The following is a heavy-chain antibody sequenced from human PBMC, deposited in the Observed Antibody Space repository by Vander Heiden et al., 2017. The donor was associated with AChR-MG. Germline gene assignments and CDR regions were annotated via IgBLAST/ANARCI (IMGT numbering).Heavy chain of an antibody. V-gene: IGHV1-69*06. D-gene: IGHD3-3*01. Sequence: QVQLVQSGAEVKKPGSSVKVSCKASGGTFSSYAISWVRQAPGQGLEWMGGIIPILGTANYAQKFQGRVTITADKSTSTAYMELSSLRSEDTAVYYCAREGVLERITIFGVVTSLDVWGQGTTVTVSS. CDR2: IIPILGTA. CDR3: AREGVLERITIFGVVTSLDV. CDR1: GGTFSSYA. J-gene: IGHJ6*02.